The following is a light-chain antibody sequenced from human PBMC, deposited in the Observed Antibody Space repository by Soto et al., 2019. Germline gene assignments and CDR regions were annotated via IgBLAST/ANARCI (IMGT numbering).Light chain of an antibody. CDR3: QKYNNSPLT. V-gene: IGKV1-27*01. CDR2: AAS. CDR1: QDISNY. Sequence: DIQMTQSPSSLSSSVGDRVTISCRASQDISNYLAWYQQKSGQVPNLLIYAASTLQSGVPSRFSGSGSGTDFTLTISSLQPEDVAIYYCQKYNNSPLTFGPGTKVDIK. J-gene: IGKJ3*01.